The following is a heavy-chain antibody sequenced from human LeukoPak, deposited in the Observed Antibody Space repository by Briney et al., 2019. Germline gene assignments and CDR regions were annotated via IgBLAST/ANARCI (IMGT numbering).Heavy chain of an antibody. CDR3: ARDLSRNYYYDSSGYPS. Sequence: SETLSLTCAVSGGSISSGGYSWSWIRQPPGKGLEWIGYIYYSGSTNYNPSLKSRVTISVDKSKNQFSLKLSSVTAADTAVYYCARDLSRNYYYDSSGYPSWGQGTLVTVSS. CDR1: GGSISSGGYS. V-gene: IGHV4-30-4*07. CDR2: IYYSGST. D-gene: IGHD3-22*01. J-gene: IGHJ5*02.